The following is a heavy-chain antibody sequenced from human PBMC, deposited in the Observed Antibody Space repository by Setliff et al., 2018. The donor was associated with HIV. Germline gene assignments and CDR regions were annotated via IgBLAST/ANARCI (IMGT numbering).Heavy chain of an antibody. V-gene: IGHV5-51*01. CDR3: ARRFGFLDREDYYYYMDV. CDR1: GYSFTSYW. J-gene: IGHJ6*03. D-gene: IGHD3-3*01. CDR2: IYPGDSDT. Sequence: PGESLTISCKGSGYSFTSYWIAWVRQMPGKGLEWMGIIYPGDSDTRYSPSFQGQVTISADKSISTAYLQWSSLKASDTAMYYCARRFGFLDREDYYYYMDVWGKGTTVTVSS.